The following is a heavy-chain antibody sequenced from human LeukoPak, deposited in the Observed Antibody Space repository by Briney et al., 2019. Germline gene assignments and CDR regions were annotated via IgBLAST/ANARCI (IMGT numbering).Heavy chain of an antibody. CDR1: GYTFTGYY. J-gene: IGHJ3*02. CDR2: INPNSGGT. CDR3: AREEDCSGGSCYPPDAFDI. D-gene: IGHD2-15*01. V-gene: IGHV1-2*02. Sequence: ASVKVSCKASGYTFTGYYMHWVRQAPGQGLEWMGWINPNSGGTNYAQKFQGRVTMTRDTSISTAYMELSRLRSDDTAVYYWAREEDCSGGSCYPPDAFDIWGQGTMVTVSS.